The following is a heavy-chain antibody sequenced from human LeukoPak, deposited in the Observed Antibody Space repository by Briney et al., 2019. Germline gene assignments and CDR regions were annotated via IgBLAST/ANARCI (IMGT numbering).Heavy chain of an antibody. CDR1: GFTFSSYS. CDR3: ARAALYYYGMDV. V-gene: IGHV3-48*02. CDR2: ISSSSSTI. D-gene: IGHD2-15*01. J-gene: IGHJ6*02. Sequence: GGSLRLSCAASGFTFSSYSVNWVRQAPGKGLEWVSYISSSSSTIYYADSVKGRFTISRDNAKNSLYLQMNSLRDEDTAVYYCARAALYYYGMDVWGQGTTVTVSS.